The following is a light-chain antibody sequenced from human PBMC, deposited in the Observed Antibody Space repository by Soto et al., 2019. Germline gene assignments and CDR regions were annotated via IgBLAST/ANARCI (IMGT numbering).Light chain of an antibody. Sequence: IQMTQSPSSPSASLGDSVTITCRAGQPVTNYLGWYQQKPGKAPKLFIYDASRLQSGVPSRFSGGGSGTDFTLTISSLLPEDFATYYCQQSYIASWTFGQGTKVDIK. CDR3: QQSYIASWT. J-gene: IGKJ1*01. V-gene: IGKV1-39*01. CDR2: DAS. CDR1: QPVTNY.